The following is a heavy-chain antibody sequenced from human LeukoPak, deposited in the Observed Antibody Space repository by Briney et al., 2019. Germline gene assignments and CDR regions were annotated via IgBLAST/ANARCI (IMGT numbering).Heavy chain of an antibody. CDR1: GYTFTGYY. D-gene: IGHD3-22*01. J-gene: IGHJ4*02. CDR3: ARWGVRDSSGYAD. CDR2: INPNSGGT. V-gene: IGHV1-2*04. Sequence: ASVKVSCKASGYTFTGYYMHWVRQAPGQGLEWMGWINPNSGGTNYAQKFQGWVTMTRDTSISTAYMELSRLRSDDTAVYYCARWGVRDSSGYADWGQGTLVTVSS.